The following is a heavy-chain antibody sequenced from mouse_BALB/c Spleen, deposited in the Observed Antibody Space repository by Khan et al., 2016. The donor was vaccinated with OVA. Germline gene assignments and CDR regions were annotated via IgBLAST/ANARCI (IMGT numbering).Heavy chain of an antibody. CDR3: ASELGRYYAMDY. CDR2: ITNSGST. J-gene: IGHJ4*01. CDR1: GFSITRDYA. D-gene: IGHD4-1*01. V-gene: IGHV3-2*02. Sequence: VQLQESGPGLVKPSQSLSLTCTVTGFSITRDYAWNWIRQFPGNKLEWMGYITNSGSTNYNPSLKSRISITRDTSKNQFFLQLNSVTTEDTATXYCASELGRYYAMDYWGQGTSVTVSS.